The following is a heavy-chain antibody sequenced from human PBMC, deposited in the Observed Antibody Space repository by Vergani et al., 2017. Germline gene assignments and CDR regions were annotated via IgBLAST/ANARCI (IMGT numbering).Heavy chain of an antibody. CDR2: ISSSGSTI. CDR3: AIEVGDIAGYFDL. V-gene: IGHV3-48*03. J-gene: IGHJ2*01. CDR1: GFTFSSYE. D-gene: IGHD3-9*01. Sequence: EVQLVESGGGLVQPGGSLRLSCAASGFTFSSYEMNWVRQAPGKGLEWVSYISSSGSTIYYADSVKGRFTISRDNAKNSLYLQMNSLRAEDTAVYYCAIEVGDIAGYFDLWGRGTLVTVSS.